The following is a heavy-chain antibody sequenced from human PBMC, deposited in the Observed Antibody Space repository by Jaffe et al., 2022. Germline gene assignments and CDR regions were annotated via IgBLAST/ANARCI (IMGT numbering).Heavy chain of an antibody. CDR3: ARMNCDASWCHVFDI. CDR1: GDSVFSHTAA. CDR2: TYYRSTWIF. V-gene: IGHV6-1*01. Sequence: QVQLQQSGPGLVKPSQTLSLTCDISGDSVFSHTAAWNWIRQSPSRGLEWLGRTYYRSTWIFEYAVSVKGRISINPDTSKNQFSLRLNSVTPEDTADYYCARMNCDASWCHVFDIWGQGTVVTVSS. J-gene: IGHJ3*02. D-gene: IGHD2-21*01.